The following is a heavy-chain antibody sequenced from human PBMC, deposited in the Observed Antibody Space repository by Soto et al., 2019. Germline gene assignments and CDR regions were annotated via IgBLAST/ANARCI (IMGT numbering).Heavy chain of an antibody. D-gene: IGHD6-13*01. V-gene: IGHV3-30-3*01. CDR2: ISYNGSNK. CDR3: ARGLLYSSSWYYFDY. J-gene: IGHJ4*02. CDR1: GFTFSSYA. Sequence: PGGSLRLSCAASGFTFSSYAMHWVRQAPGKGLEWVAVISYNGSNKYYADSVKGRFTISRDNSKNTLYLQMNSLRAEDTAVYYCARGLLYSSSWYYFDYWGQGTLVTVSS.